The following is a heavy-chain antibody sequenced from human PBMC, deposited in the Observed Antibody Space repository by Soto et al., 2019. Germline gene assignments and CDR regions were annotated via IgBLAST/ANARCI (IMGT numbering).Heavy chain of an antibody. V-gene: IGHV3-21*01. J-gene: IGHJ4*02. D-gene: IGHD1-26*01. CDR2: ISSSSSYI. CDR3: AKSALIVGAIVPNIDY. Sequence: PGGSLRLSCAASGFTFSSYSMNWVRQAPGKGLEWVSSISSSSSYIYYADSVKGRFTISRDNAKNSLYLQMNSLRAEDTAVYYCAKSALIVGAIVPNIDYWGQGT. CDR1: GFTFSSYS.